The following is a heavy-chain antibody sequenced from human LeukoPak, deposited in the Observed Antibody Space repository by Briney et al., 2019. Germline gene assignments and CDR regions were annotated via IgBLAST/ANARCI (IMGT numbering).Heavy chain of an antibody. D-gene: IGHD3-3*01. CDR3: ARAETYYDFWSGYYGDTESYFDY. V-gene: IGHV1-69*04. Sequence: ASVKVSCKASGGTFSSYAISWVRQAPGQGLEWMGRIIPILGIANYAQKLQGRVTMTTDTSTSTAYMELRSLRSDDTAVYYCARAETYYDFWSGYYGDTESYFDYWGQGTLVTVSS. J-gene: IGHJ4*02. CDR1: GGTFSSYA. CDR2: IIPILGIA.